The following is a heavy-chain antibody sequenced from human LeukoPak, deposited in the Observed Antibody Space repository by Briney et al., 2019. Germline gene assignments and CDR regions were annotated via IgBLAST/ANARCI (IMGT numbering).Heavy chain of an antibody. D-gene: IGHD5-18*01. V-gene: IGHV1-69*13. CDR1: GGTFSSYA. CDR3: ANGRRGYSYGYYFDY. CDR2: IIPIFGTA. J-gene: IGHJ4*02. Sequence: ASVKVSCKASGGTFSSYAISWVRQAPGQGLEWMGGIIPIFGTANYAQKFQGRVTITADGSTSTAYMELSSLRSEDTAVYYCANGRRGYSYGYYFDYWGQGTLVTVSS.